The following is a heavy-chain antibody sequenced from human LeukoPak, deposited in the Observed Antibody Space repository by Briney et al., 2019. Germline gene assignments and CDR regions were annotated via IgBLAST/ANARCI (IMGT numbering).Heavy chain of an antibody. Sequence: GGSLRISCEASGVTFSSYGMHWVRQAPGKGLEWVALIRFDGTNKYYADSVKGRFTISRDNSKNTLDLQMNSLRAEDTALYYCAKDLSVAVAGKRFDYWGQGTLVTVSS. D-gene: IGHD6-19*01. CDR3: AKDLSVAVAGKRFDY. CDR1: GVTFSSYG. CDR2: IRFDGTNK. V-gene: IGHV3-30*02. J-gene: IGHJ4*02.